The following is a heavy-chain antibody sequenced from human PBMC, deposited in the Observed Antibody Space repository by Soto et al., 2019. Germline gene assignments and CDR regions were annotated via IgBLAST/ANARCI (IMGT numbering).Heavy chain of an antibody. J-gene: IGHJ6*02. CDR1: GYTFTSYG. V-gene: IGHV1-18*01. D-gene: IGHD2-2*01. Sequence: ASVKVSCKASGYTFTSYGISWVRQAPGQGLEWMGRISTYNGNTNYAQKLQGRVTMTTDTSTSTAYMELRSLRSDDTAVYYCAREPYCSSTSCYAYGMDVWGQGTTVTVSS. CDR3: AREPYCSSTSCYAYGMDV. CDR2: ISTYNGNT.